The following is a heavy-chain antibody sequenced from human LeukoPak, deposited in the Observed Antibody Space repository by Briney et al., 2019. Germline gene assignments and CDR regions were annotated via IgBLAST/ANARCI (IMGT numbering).Heavy chain of an antibody. CDR3: ARHIGYSSGYYSMWGYYFDY. D-gene: IGHD3-22*01. CDR2: INHSGST. CDR1: GGSFSGYY. J-gene: IGHJ4*02. V-gene: IGHV4-34*01. Sequence: SETLSLTCAVYGGSFSGYYWSWIRPPPGKGLEWIGEINHSGSTNYNPSLKSRVTISVDTSKNQFSLKLSSVTAADTAVYYCARHIGYSSGYYSMWGYYFDYWGQGTLVTVSS.